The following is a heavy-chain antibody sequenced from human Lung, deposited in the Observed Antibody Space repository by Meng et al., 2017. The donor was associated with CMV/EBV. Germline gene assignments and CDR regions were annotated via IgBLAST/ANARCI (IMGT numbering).Heavy chain of an antibody. CDR1: GFTFSSFW. D-gene: IGHD3-3*01. J-gene: IGHJ4*02. CDR3: ARDIGGVSGY. V-gene: IGHV3-74*01. Sequence: SCAASGFTFSSFWVHWVRQVPGKGLMWVSRINEDGTTTNYADSVKGRFTISRDNARNTVYLQMNSLKVEDTAVYYCARDIGGVSGYWGQGTMVTVSS. CDR2: INEDGTTT.